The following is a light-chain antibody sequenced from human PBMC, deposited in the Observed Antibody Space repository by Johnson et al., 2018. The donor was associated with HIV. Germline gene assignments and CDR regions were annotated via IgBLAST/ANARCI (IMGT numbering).Light chain of an antibody. CDR1: SSNIGNNY. J-gene: IGLJ1*01. V-gene: IGLV1-51*02. CDR2: ENN. Sequence: QSVLTQPPSVSAAPGQKVTISCSGSSSNIGNNYVSLYQVLPGTAPKLLIYENNKRPSGIPDRFSGSKSGTSATLGITGLQTGDEADYYCATWDRILTIGGVVGTGTKVTVL. CDR3: ATWDRILTIGGV.